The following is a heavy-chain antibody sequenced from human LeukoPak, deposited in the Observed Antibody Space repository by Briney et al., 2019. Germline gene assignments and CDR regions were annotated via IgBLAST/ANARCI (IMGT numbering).Heavy chain of an antibody. Sequence: PSETLLQSFSVHGASLIGSGYYSGWIRQPPGKGLERIGNMYYTGSTYYNASLQSRVTIAIDTSKNQFSLRLNSVTAADTAMYYCVKSGGYGLIDYWGQGTLVTVSA. D-gene: IGHD1-26*01. J-gene: IGHJ4*02. CDR3: VKSGGYGLIDY. CDR2: MYYTGST. CDR1: GASLIGSGYY. V-gene: IGHV4-39*01.